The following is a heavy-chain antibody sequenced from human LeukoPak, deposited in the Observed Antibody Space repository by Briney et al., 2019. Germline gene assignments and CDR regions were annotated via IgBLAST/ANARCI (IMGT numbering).Heavy chain of an antibody. D-gene: IGHD3-16*01. J-gene: IGHJ4*02. CDR3: ARASWVSSTDAVR. Sequence: GGSLRLSRAATGLSFSSFAMSWVRQGPARGREWVSSIRDNGKTFYADSVKGRFTLSSDSFRNTVYFQLNDLRVDDTAIYYCARASWVSSTDAVRWGQGTRVTVSS. CDR1: GLSFSSFA. CDR2: IRDNGKT. V-gene: IGHV3-23*01.